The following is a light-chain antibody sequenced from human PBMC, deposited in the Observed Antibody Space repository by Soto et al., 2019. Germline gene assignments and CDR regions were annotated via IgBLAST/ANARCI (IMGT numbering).Light chain of an antibody. CDR1: QSLLHRNGYNY. Sequence: DIVMTQSPLSLPVTPGESASISCRSSQSLLHRNGYNYLDWYLQKPGQSPQVLIYLGSNRASGVPDRFSGSGSGTDVTLKISRVEAEDVGVYYCMQPLQTPWTFGQGTKVEIK. J-gene: IGKJ1*01. V-gene: IGKV2-28*01. CDR3: MQPLQTPWT. CDR2: LGS.